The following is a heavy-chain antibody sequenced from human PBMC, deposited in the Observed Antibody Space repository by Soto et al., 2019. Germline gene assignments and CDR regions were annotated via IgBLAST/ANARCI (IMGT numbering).Heavy chain of an antibody. CDR1: GFTFDDYA. Sequence: EVQLVEAGGGLVQPGRSLGLSCAASGFTFDDYAMHWVRQAPGKGLEWVSGISWNSGSIGYADSVKGRFTISRDNAKNSLYLQMNSLRAEDTALYYCAKLPDTVTSNFDYWGQGTLVTVSS. CDR2: ISWNSGSI. J-gene: IGHJ4*02. D-gene: IGHD4-17*01. CDR3: AKLPDTVTSNFDY. V-gene: IGHV3-9*01.